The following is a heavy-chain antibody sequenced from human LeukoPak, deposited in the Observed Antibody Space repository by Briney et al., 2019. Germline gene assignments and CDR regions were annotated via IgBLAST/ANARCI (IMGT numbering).Heavy chain of an antibody. Sequence: PGGSLRLSCAASGFTFSSYEMNWVRQAPGKGLEWVSYISSSGRTIYYADSVKGRFTMSRDNAKNSLYLQMNSLRAEDTAVYYCAELGITMIGGVWGKGTTVTISS. V-gene: IGHV3-48*03. CDR1: GFTFSSYE. D-gene: IGHD3-10*02. J-gene: IGHJ6*04. CDR3: AELGITMIGGV. CDR2: ISSSGRTI.